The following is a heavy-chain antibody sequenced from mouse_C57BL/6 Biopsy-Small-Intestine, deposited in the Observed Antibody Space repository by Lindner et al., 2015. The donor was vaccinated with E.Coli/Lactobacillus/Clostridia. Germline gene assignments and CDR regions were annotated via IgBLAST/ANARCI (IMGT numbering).Heavy chain of an antibody. J-gene: IGHJ2*01. CDR2: FHPYNDDT. CDR1: GYTFTTYP. V-gene: IGHV1-47*01. CDR3: ARGRGSTYYYFDY. Sequence: VQLQESGAELVKPGASVKMSCKASGYTFTTYPIEWMRQSHGKSLEWIGNFHPYNDDTKYNEKFKGKATLTVEKSCSTVYLELSRLTSDDSAVYYCARGRGSTYYYFDYWGQGTTLTVSS. D-gene: IGHD1-1*01.